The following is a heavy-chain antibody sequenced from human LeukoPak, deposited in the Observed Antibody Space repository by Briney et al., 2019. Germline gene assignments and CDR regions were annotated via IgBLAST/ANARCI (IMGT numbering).Heavy chain of an antibody. Sequence: GGSLRLSCAASGFAFRTCTMNWVRQAPGKGLEWVSSISISGDTYYADSVKGRFTLSRDNSMDTLYLQMNSLRVEDTAVYYCAKELRPNDYWGQGTLVTVSS. CDR1: GFAFRTCT. D-gene: IGHD2-15*01. V-gene: IGHV3-23*01. CDR2: ISISGDT. CDR3: AKELRPNDY. J-gene: IGHJ4*03.